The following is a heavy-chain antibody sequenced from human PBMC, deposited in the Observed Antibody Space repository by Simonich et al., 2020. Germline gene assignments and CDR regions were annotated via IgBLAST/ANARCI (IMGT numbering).Heavy chain of an antibody. D-gene: IGHD7-27*01. CDR2: IKQDGIEK. CDR3: ARDGLGTAYYYYMDV. Sequence: EVQLVESGGGLVQPGGSLRLSCAASGFNFSSYWMSWVGQAPGKGLEWVANIKQDGIEKYYVNSLKGRFTISRDNAKNSLYLQMNSLRAEDTAVYYCARDGLGTAYYYYMDVWGKGTTVTVSS. V-gene: IGHV3-7*01. J-gene: IGHJ6*03. CDR1: GFNFSSYW.